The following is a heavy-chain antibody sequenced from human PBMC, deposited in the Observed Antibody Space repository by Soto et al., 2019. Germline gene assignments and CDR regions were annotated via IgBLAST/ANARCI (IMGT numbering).Heavy chain of an antibody. Sequence: GGSLRLSCAASGFTFSDYYMSWIRQAPGKGLEWVSYISSSGSTIYYADSVRGRFTISRDNAKTSLYLQMNSLRAEDTAVYYCARDPRYSGYIKGAFDIWGQGTMVTVSS. V-gene: IGHV3-11*01. D-gene: IGHD5-12*01. J-gene: IGHJ3*02. CDR2: ISSSGSTI. CDR1: GFTFSDYY. CDR3: ARDPRYSGYIKGAFDI.